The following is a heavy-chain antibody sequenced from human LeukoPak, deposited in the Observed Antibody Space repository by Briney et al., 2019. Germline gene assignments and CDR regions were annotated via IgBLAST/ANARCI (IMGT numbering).Heavy chain of an antibody. CDR2: ISSSSSYI. D-gene: IGHD2-2*01. V-gene: IGHV3-21*01. CDR1: GFTFSSYS. CDR3: ARGGGFRDCSSTSCYVDY. Sequence: TWGSLRLFCAASGFTFSSYSMNWVRQAPGKGLEWVSSISSSSSYIYYADSVKGRFTISRDNAKNSLYLQMTSLRAEDTAVYYCARGGGFRDCSSTSCYVDYWGQGTLVTVSS. J-gene: IGHJ4*02.